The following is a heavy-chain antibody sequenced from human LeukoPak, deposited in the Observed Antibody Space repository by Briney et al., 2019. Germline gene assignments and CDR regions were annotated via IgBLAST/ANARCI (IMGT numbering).Heavy chain of an antibody. CDR3: ARDLRGYYDSYYFDY. CDR2: INPNSGGT. D-gene: IGHD3-22*01. CDR1: GYTFTGYY. V-gene: IGHV1-2*02. Sequence: ASVKVSCKASGYTFTGYYMHWVRQAPGQGLEWMGWINPNSGGTNYAQKFQGRVTMTRDTSISTAYMELSRLRSDDTAVYYCARDLRGYYDSYYFDYWGQGTLVTVSS. J-gene: IGHJ4*02.